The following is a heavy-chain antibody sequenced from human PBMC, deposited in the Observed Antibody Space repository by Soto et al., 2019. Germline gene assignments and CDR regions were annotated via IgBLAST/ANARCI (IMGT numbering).Heavy chain of an antibody. CDR3: TRDDPQAPCTLDY. CDR1: GFTFSDHY. V-gene: IGHV3-72*01. J-gene: IGHJ4*01. Sequence: EAQLVESGGGLVQPGGSLRLSCAASGFTFSDHYMDWVRQSPGKGLEWVGRIRNKANRYTTEYTASVKGRFTISRDDSRNYLYLQMNSLKIEDTAVYYCTRDDPQAPCTLDYWGQGTLVTVSA. D-gene: IGHD2-8*01. CDR2: IRNKANRYTT.